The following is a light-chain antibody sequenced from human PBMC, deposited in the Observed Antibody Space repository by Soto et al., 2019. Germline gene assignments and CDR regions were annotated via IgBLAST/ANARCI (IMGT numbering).Light chain of an antibody. Sequence: QSALTQPASVSGSPGQSVTISCTGTSSDVGAYNLVSWYQQYPGKAPKLMIYEVSNRPSGVSNRFSGSKSGNTASLAISGLQSEDEADYYCAAWDDSLSGLVFGGGTKVTVL. V-gene: IGLV2-14*01. CDR3: AAWDDSLSGLV. CDR1: SSDVGAYNL. J-gene: IGLJ2*01. CDR2: EVS.